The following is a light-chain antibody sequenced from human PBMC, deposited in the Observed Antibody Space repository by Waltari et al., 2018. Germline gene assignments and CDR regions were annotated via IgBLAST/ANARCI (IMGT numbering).Light chain of an antibody. CDR2: GAS. J-gene: IGKJ1*01. Sequence: IVLTQSPGTLSLSQGERATPSCRASQSFGKYLAWYQQKPGQAPILLIYGASSRAAGIPDRFSGSGSGADFSLTISRLEPEDFAVYYCQHHVRLPATFGQGTKVE. CDR3: QHHVRLPAT. CDR1: QSFGKY. V-gene: IGKV3-20*01.